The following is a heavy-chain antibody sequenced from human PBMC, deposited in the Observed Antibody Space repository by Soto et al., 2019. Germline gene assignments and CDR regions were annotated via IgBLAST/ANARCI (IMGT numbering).Heavy chain of an antibody. CDR1: GGSISNYY. J-gene: IGHJ3*02. D-gene: IGHD3-10*01. CDR3: ARSGAPYAGLAFDI. CDR2: IYYSGST. Sequence: SSETLSLTCIVSGGSISNYYWSWIRQPPGKGLEWIGYIYYSGSTNYNPSLQSRVTISVDTSKNQFSLRLSSVTAADTAVYYCARSGAPYAGLAFDIWGQGTMVTVSS. V-gene: IGHV4-59*01.